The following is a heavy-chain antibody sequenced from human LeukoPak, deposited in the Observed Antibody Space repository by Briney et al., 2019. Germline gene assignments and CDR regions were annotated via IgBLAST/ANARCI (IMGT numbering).Heavy chain of an antibody. CDR2: IYTSGST. CDR1: GGSISTYY. D-gene: IGHD3-10*01. J-gene: IGHJ4*02. V-gene: IGHV4-4*07. Sequence: SETLSLTCTVSGGSISTYYWSWIRQPAGKGLEWIGRIYTSGSTNYNPSLKSRVTISVDTSKNQFSLKLSSVTAADTAVYYCARTEQQDYYGSGSYIDWGQGTLVTVSS. CDR3: ARTEQQDYYGSGSYID.